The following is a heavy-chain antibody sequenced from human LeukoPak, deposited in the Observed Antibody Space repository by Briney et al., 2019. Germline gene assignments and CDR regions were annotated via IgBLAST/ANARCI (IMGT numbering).Heavy chain of an antibody. CDR2: ISSSSSTI. Sequence: GGSLRLSCAASGFTFSSYSMNWVRQAPGKGLEWVSYISSSSSTIYYAGSVKGRFTISRDNAKNSLYLQMNSLRAEDTAVYYCARDRVNYYGSGSNNWFDPWGQGTLVTVSS. V-gene: IGHV3-48*04. CDR3: ARDRVNYYGSGSNNWFDP. CDR1: GFTFSSYS. D-gene: IGHD3-10*01. J-gene: IGHJ5*02.